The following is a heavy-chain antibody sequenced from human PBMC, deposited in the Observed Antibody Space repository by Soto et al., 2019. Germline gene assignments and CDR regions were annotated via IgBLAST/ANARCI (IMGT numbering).Heavy chain of an antibody. Sequence: QVQLVQSGAEVKKPGSSVKVSCKASGGTFSSYAISWVRQAPGQGLEWMGGIIPIFGTANYAQKFQGRVTITADESMSTAYMELSSLRSEDTAVYYCARTGVEMATIYYFDYWGQGTLVTVSS. CDR3: ARTGVEMATIYYFDY. V-gene: IGHV1-69*01. CDR1: GGTFSSYA. D-gene: IGHD5-12*01. J-gene: IGHJ4*02. CDR2: IIPIFGTA.